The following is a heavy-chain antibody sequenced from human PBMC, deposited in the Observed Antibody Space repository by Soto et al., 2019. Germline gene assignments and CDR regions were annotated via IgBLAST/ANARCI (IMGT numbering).Heavy chain of an antibody. Sequence: ETLSLTCTVSGGSISSYYWSWIRQPPGKGLEWIGYIYYSGSTNYNPSLKSRVTISVDTSKNQFSLKLSSVTAADTAVYYCASGGSSGWPMGDYFDYWGQGTLVTVS. D-gene: IGHD6-19*01. V-gene: IGHV4-59*01. CDR3: ASGGSSGWPMGDYFDY. CDR2: IYYSGST. CDR1: GGSISSYY. J-gene: IGHJ4*02.